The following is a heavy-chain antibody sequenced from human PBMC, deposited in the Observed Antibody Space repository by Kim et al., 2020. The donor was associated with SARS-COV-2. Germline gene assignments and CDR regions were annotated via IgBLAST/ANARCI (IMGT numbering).Heavy chain of an antibody. V-gene: IGHV4-59*08. Sequence: SETLSLTCTVSGGSISSDYWSWIRQPPGMGPEYLGYIVHSGSPNYNPSLKSRATISLDTSKNQFSLKLSSVPAAAPAVYSCAGYTAVVVAFDVWGQG. CDR1: GGSISSDY. D-gene: IGHD2-2*01. J-gene: IGHJ4*02. CDR3: AGYTAVVVAFDV. CDR2: IVHSGSP.